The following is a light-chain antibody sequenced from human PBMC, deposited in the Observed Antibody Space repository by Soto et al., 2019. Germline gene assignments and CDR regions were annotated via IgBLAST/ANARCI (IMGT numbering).Light chain of an antibody. CDR2: VTS. CDR1: QGVTSTY. J-gene: IGKJ1*01. Sequence: EIVLTQSPGTLSLSPGDRATLSCRASQGVTSTYLAWYQQKPGQSPRLLMYVTSSRATGVPDRFSGSGSGTDFTLTISRLEPEDFAVYYCQQYDTLPWTFGQRTKVEVK. CDR3: QQYDTLPWT. V-gene: IGKV3-20*01.